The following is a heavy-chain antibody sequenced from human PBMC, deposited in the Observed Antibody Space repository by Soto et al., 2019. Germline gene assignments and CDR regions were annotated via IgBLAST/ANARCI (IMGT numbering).Heavy chain of an antibody. V-gene: IGHV4-39*01. D-gene: IGHD6-13*01. Sequence: QLQLQESGPGLVKPSETLSLTCTVSGGSISSSSYYWGWIRQPPGKGLEWIGSIYYSGSTYYNPSLKSRVTISVDTSKNQFSLKLSSVTAADTAVYYCASQKYSSSWFGSDRKPNDAFDIWGQGTMVTVSS. CDR2: IYYSGST. CDR1: GGSISSSSYY. CDR3: ASQKYSSSWFGSDRKPNDAFDI. J-gene: IGHJ3*02.